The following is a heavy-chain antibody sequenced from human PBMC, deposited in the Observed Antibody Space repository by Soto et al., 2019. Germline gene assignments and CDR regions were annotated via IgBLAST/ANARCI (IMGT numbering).Heavy chain of an antibody. CDR2: IHYSGST. Sequence: QVQLQESGPGLVKPSETLSLTCTVSGGSISSYYWSWIRQPPGKGLEWIGYIHYSGSTNYNPSLKSRVTISVDTSKSQFSRKLSSVTAADTAVYYCAIGPPLASTVPFDYWGQGTLVTVSS. J-gene: IGHJ4*02. CDR1: GGSISSYY. V-gene: IGHV4-59*01. D-gene: IGHD4-17*01. CDR3: AIGPPLASTVPFDY.